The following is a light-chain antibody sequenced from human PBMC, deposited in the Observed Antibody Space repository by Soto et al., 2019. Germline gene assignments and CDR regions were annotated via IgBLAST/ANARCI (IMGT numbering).Light chain of an antibody. CDR1: QSVSSS. CDR2: DTS. J-gene: IGKJ1*01. CDR3: QQYGSSGT. Sequence: EIVLTQSPATLSLSPGERATLSCRASQSVSSSLAWYQQKPGQAPRLLISDTSNRATGIPARFSGSGSGTDFTLSISSLEPEDIAVYYCQQYGSSGTFGQGTKVAIK. V-gene: IGKV3-11*01.